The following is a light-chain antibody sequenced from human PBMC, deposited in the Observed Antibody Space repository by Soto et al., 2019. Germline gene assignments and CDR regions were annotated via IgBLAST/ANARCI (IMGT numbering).Light chain of an antibody. Sequence: GASSDIGAYIYVSWYQQHPGKAPKLMISEVSRRPSGVPERFSGSKSGNTASLTVSGLQADDEAHYYCSSYAGSNNFVFGTGTKV. CDR2: EVS. V-gene: IGLV2-8*01. J-gene: IGLJ1*01. CDR1: SSDIGAYIY. CDR3: SSYAGSNNFV.